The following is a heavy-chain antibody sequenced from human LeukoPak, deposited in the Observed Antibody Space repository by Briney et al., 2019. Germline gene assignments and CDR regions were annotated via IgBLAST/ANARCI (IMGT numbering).Heavy chain of an antibody. D-gene: IGHD4-4*01. V-gene: IGHV3-30*18. J-gene: IGHJ6*02. CDR2: ISYDGSNK. CDR1: GFAFSSYG. CDR3: AKAVTGYYYYYGMDV. Sequence: GGSLRLSCAASGFAFSSYGMHWVRQAPGKGLEWVAVISYDGSNKYYADSVKGRFTISRDNSKNTLYLQMNSLRAEDTAVYYCAKAVTGYYYYYGMDVWGQGTTVTVSS.